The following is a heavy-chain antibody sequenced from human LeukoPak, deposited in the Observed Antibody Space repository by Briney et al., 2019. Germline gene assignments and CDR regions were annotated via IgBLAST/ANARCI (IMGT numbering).Heavy chain of an antibody. V-gene: IGHV4-59*12. CDR2: IYHSGST. CDR1: GGSISSSY. Sequence: SETLSLTCTVSGGSISSSYWSWIRQPPGKGLEWIGYIYHSGSTHYNPSLKSRVTISVDRSKNQFSLKLSSVTAADTAVYYCARSLRFGGSGHFDYWGQGTLVTVSS. J-gene: IGHJ4*02. D-gene: IGHD2-15*01. CDR3: ARSLRFGGSGHFDY.